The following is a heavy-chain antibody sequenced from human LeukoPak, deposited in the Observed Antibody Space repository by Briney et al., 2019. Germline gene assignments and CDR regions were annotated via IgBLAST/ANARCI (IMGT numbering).Heavy chain of an antibody. CDR1: GYSISSGYY. CDR2: IYHSGST. Sequence: SETLSLTCTVSGYSISSGYYWGWIRQPPGKGLEWIGSIYHSGSTYYNPFLKSRVTISVDTSKNQFSLKLSSVTAADTAVYYCARDKGYDFWSGSPYYYYYMDVWGKGTTVTVSS. J-gene: IGHJ6*03. V-gene: IGHV4-38-2*02. D-gene: IGHD3-3*01. CDR3: ARDKGYDFWSGSPYYYYYMDV.